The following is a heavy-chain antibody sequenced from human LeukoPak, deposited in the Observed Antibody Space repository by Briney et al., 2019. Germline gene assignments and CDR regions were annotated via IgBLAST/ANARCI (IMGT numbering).Heavy chain of an antibody. CDR1: GGSISSYY. CDR2: IYYSGST. V-gene: IGHV4-59*01. D-gene: IGHD6-13*01. CDR3: ARAGRVSYYMDV. J-gene: IGHJ6*03. Sequence: SETLSLTCTVSGGSISSYYWSWIRQPPGKGLEWIGYIYYSGSTNYNPSLKSRVTISVDTSKNQFFLKLSSVTAADTAVYYCARAGRVSYYMDVWGKGTTVTVSS.